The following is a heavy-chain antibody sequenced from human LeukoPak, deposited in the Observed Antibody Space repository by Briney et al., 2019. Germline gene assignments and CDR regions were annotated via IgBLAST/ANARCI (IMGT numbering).Heavy chain of an antibody. V-gene: IGHV4-61*02. CDR3: ARDLNSGSYYRLDY. CDR1: GGSISSSSYY. D-gene: IGHD1-26*01. J-gene: IGHJ4*02. Sequence: SETLSLTCTVSGGSISSSSYYWSWIRQPAGKGLEWIGRIYTSGSTNYNPSLKSRVTMSVDTSKNQFSLKLSSVTAADTAVYYCARDLNSGSYYRLDYWGQGTLVTVSS. CDR2: IYTSGST.